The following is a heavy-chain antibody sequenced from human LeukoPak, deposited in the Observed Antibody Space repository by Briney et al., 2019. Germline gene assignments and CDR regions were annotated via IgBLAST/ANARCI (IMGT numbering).Heavy chain of an antibody. D-gene: IGHD5-24*01. V-gene: IGHV4-4*02. CDR2: INHSGST. CDR1: GFSLSNARMG. Sequence: SGPTLVNPTETLTLTCTVSGFSLSNARMGVTWIRQPPGKGLEWIGEINHSGSTNYNPSLRSRVTISVDTSKNQFSLKLFSVTAADTAVYYCARGRDDYNFAYWGQGTLVTVSS. CDR3: ARGRDDYNFAY. J-gene: IGHJ4*02.